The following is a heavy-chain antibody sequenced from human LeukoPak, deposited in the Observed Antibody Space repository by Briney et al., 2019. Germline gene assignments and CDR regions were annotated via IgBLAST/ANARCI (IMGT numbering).Heavy chain of an antibody. CDR3: ARGPTQYYDFWSGYFGAFDI. CDR2: INHSGST. Sequence: SETLSLTCAVYGGSFSGYYWSWIRQPPGKGLEWIGEINHSGSTNYNPSLKSRVTISVDTSKNQFSLKLSSVTAADTAVYYCARGPTQYYDFWSGYFGAFDIWGQGKMVTVPS. J-gene: IGHJ3*02. CDR1: GGSFSGYY. D-gene: IGHD3-3*01. V-gene: IGHV4-34*01.